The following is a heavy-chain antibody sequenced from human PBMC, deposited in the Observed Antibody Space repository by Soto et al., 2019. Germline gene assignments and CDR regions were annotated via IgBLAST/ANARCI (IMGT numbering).Heavy chain of an antibody. Sequence: QVQLVESGGGLVKPGGSLRLSCAASGFTFSDYYMSWIRQAPWKGLEWVSYISSSDSIYYADSVKGRFTISRDNAKNSLYLQINSLRAEDTAVYYCARDLGYYDSSGYFDYGGQGTLVPVSS. D-gene: IGHD3-22*01. CDR1: GFTFSDYY. J-gene: IGHJ4*02. CDR2: ISSSDSI. V-gene: IGHV3-11*01. CDR3: ARDLGYYDSSGYFDY.